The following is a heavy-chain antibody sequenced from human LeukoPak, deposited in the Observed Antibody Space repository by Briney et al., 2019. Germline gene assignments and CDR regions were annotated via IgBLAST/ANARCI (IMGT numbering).Heavy chain of an antibody. J-gene: IGHJ6*03. Sequence: GGSLRLSCAASGFTFSRYGMHWVRQAPGKGLEWVSFTRFDGKNKYYADSVKGRFTISKDSSKNTLDLQMNSLRTEDTAVYYCARGPTMVRGDNYYYYYMDVWGKGTTVTISS. CDR1: GFTFSRYG. CDR2: TRFDGKNK. V-gene: IGHV3-30*02. D-gene: IGHD3-10*01. CDR3: ARGPTMVRGDNYYYYYMDV.